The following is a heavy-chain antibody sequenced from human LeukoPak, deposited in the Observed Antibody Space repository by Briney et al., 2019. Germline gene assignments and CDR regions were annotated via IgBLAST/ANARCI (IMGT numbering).Heavy chain of an antibody. D-gene: IGHD3-16*01. V-gene: IGHV5-10-1*01. CDR1: GYSFTTYW. Sequence: GESLKISCKGSGYSFTTYWISWVRQMPGKGLEWMGRIDPSDSYTNYSPSFQGHVTISADTSISTAYFKWSSLKASDPAMYYCAKWGAGGDFDVWGQGTMVTVSS. CDR3: AKWGAGGDFDV. CDR2: IDPSDSYT. J-gene: IGHJ3*01.